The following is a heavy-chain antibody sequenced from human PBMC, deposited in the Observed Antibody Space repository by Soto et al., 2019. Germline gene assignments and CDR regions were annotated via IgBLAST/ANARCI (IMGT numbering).Heavy chain of an antibody. CDR3: ARTLSSSAENWFDP. CDR1: GDSVSSNSAA. V-gene: IGHV6-1*01. CDR2: TYYRSKWYN. D-gene: IGHD6-6*01. J-gene: IGHJ5*02. Sequence: QVQLQQSGPGLVKPSQTLSLTCAISGDSVSSNSAAWNWIRHSPSRGLEWLGRTYYRSKWYNDYAVSVKTRITISPATSKNQFSLQLNSVTPEDTAVYFCARTLSSSAENWFDPWGQGTLVTVSS.